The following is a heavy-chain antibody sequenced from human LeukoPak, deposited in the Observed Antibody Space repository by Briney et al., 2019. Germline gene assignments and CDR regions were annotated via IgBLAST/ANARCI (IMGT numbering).Heavy chain of an antibody. D-gene: IGHD4-23*01. CDR2: IHNDGSTT. Sequence: ETGGSLRLSCAASGFTFSSYWMHWVRQAPGKGLVWVSRIHNDGSTTNYADSVKGRFTISRDTAKNTLYLQMNSLRAEDTAVCYCARGRWNFDYWGQGTLVTVSS. CDR3: ARGRWNFDY. J-gene: IGHJ4*02. V-gene: IGHV3-74*01. CDR1: GFTFSSYW.